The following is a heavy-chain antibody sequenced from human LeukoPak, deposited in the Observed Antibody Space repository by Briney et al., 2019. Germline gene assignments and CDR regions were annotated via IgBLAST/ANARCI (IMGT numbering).Heavy chain of an antibody. J-gene: IGHJ4*02. CDR2: IYYSGST. V-gene: IGHV4-59*01. Sequence: SETLSLTCTVSGGSISSYYWSWIRQPPGKGLGWIGYIYYSGSTNYNPSLKSRVTISVDTSKNQFSLKLSSVTAADTAVYYCARGYYDSTLDYWGQGTLVTVSS. D-gene: IGHD3-22*01. CDR1: GGSISSYY. CDR3: ARGYYDSTLDY.